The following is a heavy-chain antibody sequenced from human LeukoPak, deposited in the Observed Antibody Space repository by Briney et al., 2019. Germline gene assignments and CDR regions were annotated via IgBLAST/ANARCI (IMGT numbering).Heavy chain of an antibody. D-gene: IGHD2-2*01. CDR3: AKWAGEATYSSNYYGPLDH. V-gene: IGHV3-23*01. CDR1: GFTFGAYA. J-gene: IGHJ4*02. Sequence: GVPLRLSCAASGFTFGAYAFTWVRQAPGRGLEWVSSISGSGDRTYFAHSVKGLFTISRDNSKSTLFLQMNSLRAEDTALYYCAKWAGEATYSSNYYGPLDHWGQGTQVTVSS. CDR2: ISGSGDRT.